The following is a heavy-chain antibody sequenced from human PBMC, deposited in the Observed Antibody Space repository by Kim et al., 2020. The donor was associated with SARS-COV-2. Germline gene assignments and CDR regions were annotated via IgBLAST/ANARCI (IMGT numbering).Heavy chain of an antibody. V-gene: IGHV4-59*01. CDR3: ARRDSLSSPSNY. Sequence: SETLSLTCSISGGSISTYYWSWFRQAPGKGLEWIGCISFSGDTEYNSSPKCRVTISLGAARDKFTLRLASVTAADTALYYCARRDSLSSPSNYWGQGTRVTVSS. CDR2: ISFSGDT. D-gene: IGHD6-6*01. CDR1: GGSISTYY. J-gene: IGHJ4*02.